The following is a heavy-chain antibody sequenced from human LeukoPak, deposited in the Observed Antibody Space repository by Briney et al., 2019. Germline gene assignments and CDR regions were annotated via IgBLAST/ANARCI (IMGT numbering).Heavy chain of an antibody. V-gene: IGHV3-11*06. D-gene: IGHD6-19*01. J-gene: IGHJ2*01. CDR1: GFTFSDYY. Sequence: GGSLRLSCAASGFTFSDYYMSWIRQAPGKGLEWVSYISSSSSYTNCADSVKGRFTISRDNAKNSLYLQMNSLRAEDTAVYYCARDESSGWYWYFDLWGRGTLVTVSS. CDR2: ISSSSSYT. CDR3: ARDESSGWYWYFDL.